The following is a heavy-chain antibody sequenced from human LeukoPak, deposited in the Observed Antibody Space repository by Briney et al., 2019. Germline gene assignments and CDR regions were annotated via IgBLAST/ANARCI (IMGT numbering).Heavy chain of an antibody. CDR2: ISWEGGST. J-gene: IGHJ4*02. CDR3: ARGGSCSGGNCKYTRKEIDY. Sequence: GGSLRLSCAAAGFTFDDYTMHWDRHAQGEGLEWDSLISWEGGSTNYGDSGKGRFTISRDNAKNTLYLQMNSLRVEDTAIYYCARGGSCSGGNCKYTRKEIDYWGQGTLVTVSS. D-gene: IGHD2-15*01. V-gene: IGHV3-43*01. CDR1: GFTFDDYT.